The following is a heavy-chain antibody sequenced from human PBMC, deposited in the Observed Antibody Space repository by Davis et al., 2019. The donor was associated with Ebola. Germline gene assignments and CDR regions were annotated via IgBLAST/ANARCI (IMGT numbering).Heavy chain of an antibody. V-gene: IGHV3-30-3*01. CDR3: AKDTSNIWFDI. Sequence: GESLKISCAASGFTFSSYAMHWVRQAPGKGLEWVAVISYDGSNKYYADSVKGRFTISRDNSKSTVFLQMNSLRAEDTAVYYCAKDTSNIWFDIWGQGTNVTVSS. CDR2: ISYDGSNK. CDR1: GFTFSSYA. D-gene: IGHD1-26*01. J-gene: IGHJ3*02.